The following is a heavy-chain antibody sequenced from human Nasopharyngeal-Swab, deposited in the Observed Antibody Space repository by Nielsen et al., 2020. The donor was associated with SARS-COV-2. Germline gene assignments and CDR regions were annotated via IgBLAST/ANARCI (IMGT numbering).Heavy chain of an antibody. J-gene: IGHJ4*02. CDR1: GFTVSSNY. V-gene: IGHV3-53*01. CDR2: IYSGGST. CDR3: ARIGPNVLLWFGEFDY. D-gene: IGHD3-10*01. Sequence: GGSLRLSCAASGFTVSSNYMSWVRQAPGKGLEWVSVIYSGGSTYYADSVKGRFTISRDNSKNTLYLQMNSLRAEDTAVYYCARIGPNVLLWFGEFDYWGQGTLVTVSS.